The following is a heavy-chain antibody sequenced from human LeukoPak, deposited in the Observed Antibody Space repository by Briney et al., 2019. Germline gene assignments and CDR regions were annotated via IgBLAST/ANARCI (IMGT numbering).Heavy chain of an antibody. CDR3: ARDPTIFGVVILVDHDAFDI. CDR1: GFTFSSYS. CDR2: ISSSSSTI. V-gene: IGHV3-48*01. Sequence: GGSLRLSCAASGFTFSSYSMNWVRQAPGKGLEWVSYISSSSSTIYYADSVKGRFTISRDNAKNSLYLQMNSLRAEDTAVYYCARDPTIFGVVILVDHDAFDIWGQGTMVTVSS. J-gene: IGHJ3*02. D-gene: IGHD3-3*01.